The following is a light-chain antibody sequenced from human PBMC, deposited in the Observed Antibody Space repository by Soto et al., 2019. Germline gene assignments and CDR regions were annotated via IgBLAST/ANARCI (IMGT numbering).Light chain of an antibody. CDR3: CSYAGTYTFDV. J-gene: IGLJ1*01. CDR1: SSDVGGYNY. Sequence: QSVLTQPRSVSGSPGQSVTISCTGSSSDVGGYNYVSWYQQHPGKAPKLLIYDVTKRPSVVPDRFSGSSSGNTASLTISGLQAVDEADYYCCSYAGTYTFDVFGTGTKLTVL. CDR2: DVT. V-gene: IGLV2-11*01.